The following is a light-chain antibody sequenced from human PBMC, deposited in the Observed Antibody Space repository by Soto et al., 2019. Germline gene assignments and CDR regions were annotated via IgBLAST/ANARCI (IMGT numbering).Light chain of an antibody. CDR3: QQTNRFPLT. Sequence: DIQMTQSPSSVSAAVGDRVTVTCRASQGSSSRLAWYQHKPGKAPNLLIYAASTLQSGVPSRFSGSGSGTDFTLTINSLQPEDLATYYCQQTNRFPLTFGGGTKVEIK. J-gene: IGKJ4*01. V-gene: IGKV1-12*01. CDR2: AAS. CDR1: QGSSSR.